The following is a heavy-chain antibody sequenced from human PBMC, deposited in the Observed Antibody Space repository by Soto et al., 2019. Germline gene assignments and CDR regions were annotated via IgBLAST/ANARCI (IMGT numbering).Heavy chain of an antibody. CDR2: IYYSGST. J-gene: IGHJ2*01. CDR1: GGSISSGGYY. Sequence: PSETLSLTCTVSGGSISSGGYYWSWHRQHPGKGLEWIGYIYYSGSTYYNPSLKSRITISVDTSKNHFSLNLTSVTAADTAVYYCARVLRDVLSDRYYWYFDLWGRGTLVTV. CDR3: ARVLRDVLSDRYYWYFDL. D-gene: IGHD3-16*02. V-gene: IGHV4-31*03.